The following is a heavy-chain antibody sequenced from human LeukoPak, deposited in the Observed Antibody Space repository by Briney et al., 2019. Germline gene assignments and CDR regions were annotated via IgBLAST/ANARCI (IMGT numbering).Heavy chain of an antibody. J-gene: IGHJ5*01. CDR2: INCNDGST. D-gene: IGHD1-14*01. V-gene: IGHV1-18*01. Sequence: ASVKVSCKASGYTFTSYGISWVRQAPGQGLEWMGWINCNDGSTNFAQKFQGRVTMTRVTAMSTVYMDLSGLGPDDTAIYYCARDEGSTYNQLDSWGQGTLVTVSS. CDR1: GYTFTSYG. CDR3: ARDEGSTYNQLDS.